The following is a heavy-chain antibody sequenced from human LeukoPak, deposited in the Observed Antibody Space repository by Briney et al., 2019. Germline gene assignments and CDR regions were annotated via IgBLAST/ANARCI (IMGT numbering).Heavy chain of an antibody. CDR3: ARSSYYYDSSGRVNWFDP. CDR1: GGSISSYY. CDR2: IYTSGST. Sequence: SETLSLTCTVSGGSISSYYWSWIRQPPGKGLEWIGYIYTSGSTNYNPSLKSRVTISVDTSKNQFSLKLSSVTAADTAVYYCARSSYYYDSSGRVNWFDPWGQGTLVTVSS. J-gene: IGHJ5*02. D-gene: IGHD3-22*01. V-gene: IGHV4-4*09.